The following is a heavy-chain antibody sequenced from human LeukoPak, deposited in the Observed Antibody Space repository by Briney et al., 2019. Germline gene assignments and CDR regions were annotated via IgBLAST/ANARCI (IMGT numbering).Heavy chain of an antibody. D-gene: IGHD5-18*01. CDR2: INTDGSST. CDR1: GFIFSSYW. Sequence: GSLRLSCAASGFIFSSYWMHWVRHAPGKGLAWVSRINTDGSSTSYADSVKGRFTISRDNAKNTLYLQMNSLRAEDTAVYYCARHLSGVTGYTYGRGIDYWGQGTLVTVSS. J-gene: IGHJ4*02. CDR3: ARHLSGVTGYTYGRGIDY. V-gene: IGHV3-74*01.